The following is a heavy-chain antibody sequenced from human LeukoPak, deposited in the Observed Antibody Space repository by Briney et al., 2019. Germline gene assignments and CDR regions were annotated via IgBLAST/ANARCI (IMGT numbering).Heavy chain of an antibody. Sequence: ASVKVSCKASGYTFTGYYIHWVRQAPGQGREWLGWINPNSGGTNYAQKFQGRVTMTRDTSISTAYMELSRLRSDDTGVYYCARDRSPILTDYSLDAFGIWGQGTMVTVSS. D-gene: IGHD3-9*01. CDR3: ARDRSPILTDYSLDAFGI. V-gene: IGHV1-2*02. CDR1: GYTFTGYY. J-gene: IGHJ3*02. CDR2: INPNSGGT.